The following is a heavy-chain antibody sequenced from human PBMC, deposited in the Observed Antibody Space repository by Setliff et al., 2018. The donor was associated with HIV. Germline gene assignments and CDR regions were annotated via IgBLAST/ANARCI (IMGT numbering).Heavy chain of an antibody. V-gene: IGHV3-73*01. CDR3: TRHSTDPWSLLDY. J-gene: IGHJ4*02. D-gene: IGHD1-1*01. Sequence: GGSLRLSCTASGFTFGEYAMSWVRQAPGKGLEWVGRIRSKGYGSATAYAASVKGRFTISRDDSKNTAYLQMDSLKTEDTAVYYCTRHSTDPWSLLDYWGQGTLVTVSS. CDR1: GFTFGEYA. CDR2: IRSKGYGSAT.